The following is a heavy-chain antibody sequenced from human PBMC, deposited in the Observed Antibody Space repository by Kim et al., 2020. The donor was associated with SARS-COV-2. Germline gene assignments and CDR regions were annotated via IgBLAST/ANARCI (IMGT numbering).Heavy chain of an antibody. Sequence: SETLSLTCTVSGGSISSSSYYWGWIRQPPGKGLEWIGSIYYSGSTYYNPSLKSRVTISVDTSKNQFSLKLSSVTAADTAVYYCARHVGDVYYDSSGYYPHDAFDIWGQGTMVTVSS. CDR2: IYYSGST. J-gene: IGHJ3*02. CDR3: ARHVGDVYYDSSGYYPHDAFDI. D-gene: IGHD3-22*01. V-gene: IGHV4-39*01. CDR1: GGSISSSSYY.